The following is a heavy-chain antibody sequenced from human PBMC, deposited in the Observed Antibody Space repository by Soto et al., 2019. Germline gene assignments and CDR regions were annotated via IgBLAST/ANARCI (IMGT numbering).Heavy chain of an antibody. D-gene: IGHD6-19*01. Sequence: KQSQTLSLTCAISGDSVSSNSAAWNWIRQSPSRGLEWLGRTYYRSKWYNDYAVSVKSRITINPDTSKNQFSLQLNSVTPEDTAVYYCARDQDEDIAVAGRYYYYGMDVWGQGTTVTVSS. CDR2: TYYRSKWYN. V-gene: IGHV6-1*01. CDR3: ARDQDEDIAVAGRYYYYGMDV. J-gene: IGHJ6*02. CDR1: GDSVSSNSAA.